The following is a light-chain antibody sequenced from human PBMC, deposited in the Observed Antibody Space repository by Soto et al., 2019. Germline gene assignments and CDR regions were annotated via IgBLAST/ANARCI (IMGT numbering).Light chain of an antibody. Sequence: ELMMTQSPAALSVSPGERATFSCRASQSVSSYDLAWYQQKSGQAPRLLIYGASTRATGIPARFSGSGSGTEFTLTISSLRSEDFAVYYCQQYNNWPTLGEGTRLEIK. CDR2: GAS. V-gene: IGKV3-15*01. CDR1: QSVSSY. J-gene: IGKJ5*01. CDR3: QQYNNWPT.